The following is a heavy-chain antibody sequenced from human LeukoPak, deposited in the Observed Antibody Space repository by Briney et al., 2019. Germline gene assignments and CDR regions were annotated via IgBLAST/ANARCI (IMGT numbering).Heavy chain of an antibody. CDR3: GRTHNFDY. Sequence: ASVKVSCKASGYTFTNNFMHWVRQAPGQGLEWLGYINPNSGGIHYAQNFQGRVTMTIDTSISTAYMELSRLRSDDTAVYYCGRTHNFDYWGQGTLVTVSS. CDR1: GYTFTNNF. CDR2: INPNSGGI. V-gene: IGHV1-2*02. J-gene: IGHJ4*02.